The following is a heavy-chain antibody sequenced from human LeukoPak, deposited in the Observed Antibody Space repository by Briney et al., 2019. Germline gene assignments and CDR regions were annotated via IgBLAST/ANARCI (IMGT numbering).Heavy chain of an antibody. CDR1: GFTFSSYA. Sequence: GGSLRLSCAASGFTFSSYAMSWVRQAPGKGLEWVSAISGSGGSTYYADSVKGRFTISRDNSKDTLYLQMNSLRAEDTAVYYRAKVTAAAGAYYYYGMDVWGQGTTVTVSS. J-gene: IGHJ6*02. CDR2: ISGSGGST. V-gene: IGHV3-23*01. CDR3: AKVTAAAGAYYYYGMDV. D-gene: IGHD6-13*01.